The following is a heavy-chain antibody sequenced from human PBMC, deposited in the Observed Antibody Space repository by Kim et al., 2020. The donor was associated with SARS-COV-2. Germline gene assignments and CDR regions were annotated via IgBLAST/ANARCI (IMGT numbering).Heavy chain of an antibody. Sequence: IYAQKFQGRGTMTEDTTTDTAYMELSSLRSEDTAVYYCATSGGELLHFDYWGQGTLVTVSS. CDR3: ATSGGELLHFDY. J-gene: IGHJ4*02. D-gene: IGHD1-26*01. V-gene: IGHV1-24*01.